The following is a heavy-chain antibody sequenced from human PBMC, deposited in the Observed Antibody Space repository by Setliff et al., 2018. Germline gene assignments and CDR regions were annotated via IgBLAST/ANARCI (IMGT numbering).Heavy chain of an antibody. CDR2: ITDSGSKI. J-gene: IGHJ4*02. Sequence: PGESLRLSCVGSDLTFSNSAMSWARQAPGKGLEWVSTITDSGSKILYVDSVKGRFTISRDNSKNSLYLQMDSLRPEDTAVYYCAKDRLFPRYWGLGTLVTVSS. D-gene: IGHD2-21*01. CDR3: AKDRLFPRY. CDR1: DLTFSNSA. V-gene: IGHV3-23*01.